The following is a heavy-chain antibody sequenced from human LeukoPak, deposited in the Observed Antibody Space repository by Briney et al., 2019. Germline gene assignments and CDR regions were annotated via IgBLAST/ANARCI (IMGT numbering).Heavy chain of an antibody. J-gene: IGHJ6*03. V-gene: IGHV3-21*01. CDR2: ISSSSSYI. CDR3: AKDRGDCSSTSCPYYYYMDV. Sequence: GGSLRLSCAASGFTFSSYSMNWVRQAPGKGLEWVSSISSSSSYIYYADSVKGRFTISRDNAKNSLYLQMNSLRAEDTAVYYCAKDRGDCSSTSCPYYYYMDVWGKGTTVTVAS. CDR1: GFTFSSYS. D-gene: IGHD2-2*01.